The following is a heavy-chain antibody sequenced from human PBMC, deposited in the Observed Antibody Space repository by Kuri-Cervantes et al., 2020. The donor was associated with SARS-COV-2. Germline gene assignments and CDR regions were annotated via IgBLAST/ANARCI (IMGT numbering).Heavy chain of an antibody. Sequence: LSLTCAASGFTFSSYAMHWVRQAPGKGLEWVAVISYDGSNKYYADSVKGRFTISRDNSKNTLYLQVNSLRAEDTAVYYCVIVDTAMVGFGDYWGQGTLVTVSS. CDR3: VIVDTAMVGFGDY. D-gene: IGHD5-18*01. CDR1: GFTFSSYA. V-gene: IGHV3-30-3*01. J-gene: IGHJ4*02. CDR2: ISYDGSNK.